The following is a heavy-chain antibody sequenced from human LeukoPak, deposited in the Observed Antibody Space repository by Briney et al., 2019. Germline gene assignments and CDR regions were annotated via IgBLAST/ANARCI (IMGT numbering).Heavy chain of an antibody. V-gene: IGHV3-9*01. CDR1: GFTFDDYA. CDR3: AKDGTHGDGWFDP. J-gene: IGHJ5*02. D-gene: IGHD3-10*01. CDR2: ISWNSGSI. Sequence: PGRSLRLSCAASGFTFDDYAMHWVRQAPGKGLEWVSGISWNSGSIGYADSVKGRFTISRDNAENSLYLQMNSLRAEDTALYYCAKDGTHGDGWFDPWGQGTLVTVSS.